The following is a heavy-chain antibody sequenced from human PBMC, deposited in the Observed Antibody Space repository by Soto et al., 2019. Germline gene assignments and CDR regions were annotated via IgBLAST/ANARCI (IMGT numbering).Heavy chain of an antibody. CDR2: INAGNDKT. D-gene: IGHD3-10*01. CDR3: ARRAAGGGDYWYFDL. Sequence: ASVKVSCKASGYTFITYAMHWVRQAPGQRLEWMGWINAGNDKTKYSQKFQGRVTITRDTSASTAYMELSSLRPEDTAVYYCARRAAGGGDYWYFDLWGRGTLVNVSS. CDR1: GYTFITYA. V-gene: IGHV1-3*01. J-gene: IGHJ2*01.